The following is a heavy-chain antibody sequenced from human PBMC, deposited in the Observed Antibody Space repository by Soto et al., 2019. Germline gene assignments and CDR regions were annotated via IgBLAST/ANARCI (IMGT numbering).Heavy chain of an antibody. J-gene: IGHJ6*03. CDR2: IYSGGST. D-gene: IGHD6-6*01. CDR3: ARDHKQLVSYYYYYYMDV. CDR1: GFTVSSNY. Sequence: GGSLRLSCAASGFTVSSNYMSWVRQAPGKGLEWVSVIYSGGSTYYADSVKGRFTISRHNSKNTLYLQMNSLRAEDTAVYYCARDHKQLVSYYYYYYMDVWGKGTTVTVSS. V-gene: IGHV3-53*04.